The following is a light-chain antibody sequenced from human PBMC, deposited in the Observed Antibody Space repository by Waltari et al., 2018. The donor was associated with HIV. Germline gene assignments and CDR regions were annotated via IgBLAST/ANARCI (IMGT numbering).Light chain of an antibody. CDR2: DVS. J-gene: IGLJ1*01. CDR1: SSDAGDYNY. V-gene: IGLV2-14*01. CDR3: SSYTSSSTRV. Sequence: QSALTQPASVSGSPGQSSPISCTGTSSDAGDYNYVSWYQQHPGKAPKLIIYDVSNRPSGVSNRFSGSKSGNTASLTISGLQTEDEADYYCSSYTSSSTRVFGTGTKVTVL.